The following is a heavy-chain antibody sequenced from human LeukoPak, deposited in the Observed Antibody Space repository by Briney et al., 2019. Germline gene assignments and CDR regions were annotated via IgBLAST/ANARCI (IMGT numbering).Heavy chain of an antibody. CDR1: GGTFSSYA. CDR2: IIPIFGTA. J-gene: IGHJ4*02. CDR3: ARGSESQLLLFDY. D-gene: IGHD2-15*01. Sequence: SVKVSCKASGGTFSSYAISRVRQAPGQGLEWMGGIIPIFGTANYAQKFQGRVTITADESTSTAYMELSSLRSEDTAVYYCARGSESQLLLFDYWGQGTLVTVSS. V-gene: IGHV1-69*13.